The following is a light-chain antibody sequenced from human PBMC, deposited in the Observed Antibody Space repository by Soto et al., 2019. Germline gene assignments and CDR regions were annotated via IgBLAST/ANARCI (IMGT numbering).Light chain of an antibody. CDR1: QSVSSN. CDR2: GAS. Sequence: IVMTQSPAALSVSPGERATLSCRASQSVSSNLAWYQQKPGQAPRLLIYGASTRATGIPARCSGSGSGTEFTLTIGSLQSEDSAVYYCQQYNNWPRTFGQGAKLEIK. V-gene: IGKV3-15*01. J-gene: IGKJ2*01. CDR3: QQYNNWPRT.